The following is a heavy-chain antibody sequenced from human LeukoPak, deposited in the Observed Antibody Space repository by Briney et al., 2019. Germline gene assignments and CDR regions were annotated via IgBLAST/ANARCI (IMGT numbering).Heavy chain of an antibody. CDR3: AKDYYGSGSYNYFDY. CDR2: ISWNSGSI. D-gene: IGHD3-10*01. CDR1: GFTFSSYA. J-gene: IGHJ4*02. Sequence: HTGGSLRLSCAASGFTFSSYAMHWVRQAPGKGLEWVSSISWNSGSIGYADSVKGRFTISRDNAKNSLYLQMNSLRAEDTALYYCAKDYYGSGSYNYFDYWGQGTLVTVSS. V-gene: IGHV3-9*01.